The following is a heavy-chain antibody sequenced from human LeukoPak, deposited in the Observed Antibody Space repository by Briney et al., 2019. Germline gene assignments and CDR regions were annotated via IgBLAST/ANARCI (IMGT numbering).Heavy chain of an antibody. V-gene: IGHV3-30*18. Sequence: GGSLRLSCAASGFTFSSYGMHWVRQAPGKGLEWVAVISYDGSNKYYADSAKGRFTISRDNSKNTLYLQMNSLRAEDTAVYYCAKELMGAIDYWGQGTLVTVSS. CDR2: ISYDGSNK. CDR1: GFTFSSYG. CDR3: AKELMGAIDY. D-gene: IGHD1-26*01. J-gene: IGHJ4*02.